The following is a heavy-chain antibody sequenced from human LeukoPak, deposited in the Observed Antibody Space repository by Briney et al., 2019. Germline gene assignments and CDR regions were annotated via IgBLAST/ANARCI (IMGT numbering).Heavy chain of an antibody. CDR2: INPNSGGT. J-gene: IGHJ5*02. Sequence: ASVKVSCTASGYTFTGYYMHWVRQAPGQGLEWMGWINPNSGGTNYAQKFQGRVTMTRDTSISTAYMELSRLRSDDTAVYYCAIGYSSSSDWFDPWGQGTLVTVSS. D-gene: IGHD6-6*01. V-gene: IGHV1-2*02. CDR3: AIGYSSSSDWFDP. CDR1: GYTFTGYY.